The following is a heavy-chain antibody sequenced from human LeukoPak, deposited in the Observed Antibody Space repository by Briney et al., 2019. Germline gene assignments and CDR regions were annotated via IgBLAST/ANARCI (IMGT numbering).Heavy chain of an antibody. D-gene: IGHD3-22*01. CDR3: ARSFYYDSSVPPGY. Sequence: SETLSLTCTVSGGSISSYYWSWIRQPPGKELEWIGYIYYSGSTHYNPSLKSRVNISVDTSKNRFSLKLSSVTAADTAVYYCARSFYYDSSVPPGYWGQGTLVTVSS. V-gene: IGHV4-59*08. CDR2: IYYSGST. CDR1: GGSISSYY. J-gene: IGHJ4*02.